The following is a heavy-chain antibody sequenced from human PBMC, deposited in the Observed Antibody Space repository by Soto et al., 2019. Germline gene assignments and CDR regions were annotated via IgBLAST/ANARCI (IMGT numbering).Heavy chain of an antibody. D-gene: IGHD3-10*01. CDR2: INPNSGGT. CDR1: GYTFTGYY. V-gene: IGHV1-2*02. J-gene: IGHJ6*02. Sequence: ASVKVSCKASGYTFTGYYMHWVRQAPGQGLEWMGWINPNSGGTNYAQKFQGRVTMTRDTSISTAYMELSRLRSDDTAVYYCAREGDYYGSGSYEYYYYYYGMDVWGQGTTVTVSS. CDR3: AREGDYYGSGSYEYYYYYYGMDV.